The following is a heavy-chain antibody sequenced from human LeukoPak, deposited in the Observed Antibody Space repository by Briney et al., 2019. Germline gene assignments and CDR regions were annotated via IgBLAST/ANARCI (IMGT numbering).Heavy chain of an antibody. V-gene: IGHV4-4*07. CDR2: IYTSGST. CDR3: ARMQRDGYNYGFDY. Sequence: SETLSLTFPVSGGSISSYYWSWIRPPAGKGLEWIGRIYTSGSTNYNPSLKSRVTMSVDTSKNQFSLKLSSVTAADTAVYYCARMQRDGYNYGFDYWGQGTLVTVSS. J-gene: IGHJ4*02. D-gene: IGHD5-24*01. CDR1: GGSISSYY.